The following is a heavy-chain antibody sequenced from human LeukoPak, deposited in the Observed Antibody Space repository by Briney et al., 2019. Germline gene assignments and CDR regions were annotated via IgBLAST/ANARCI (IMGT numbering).Heavy chain of an antibody. D-gene: IGHD5-24*01. J-gene: IGHJ5*02. CDR1: GGSISNYY. V-gene: IGHV4-4*07. CDR2: IYTSGST. CDR3: ARDVEMATIISNWFDP. Sequence: SETLSLTCTVCGGSISNYYWSWLRQPAGKGLDWIGRIYTSGSTNYNPSLKSRVTMSVDTSKHQFSLKLSSVPAADTAVYYCARDVEMATIISNWFDPWGPGTLGTVSS.